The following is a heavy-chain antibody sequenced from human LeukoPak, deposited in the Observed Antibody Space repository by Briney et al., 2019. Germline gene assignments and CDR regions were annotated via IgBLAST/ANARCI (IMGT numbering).Heavy chain of an antibody. CDR2: ISTSGSI. Sequence: SETLSLTCTVSRGSISGSIRSYYWSWLRQPPGKGLEWIGYISTSGSINDNPSLRSRLTISVATSKNQFFLNLSSVTAADTAVYYCARGRPPHYDFWSGYYPHSVIKPNYYFDYWGQGTLVTVSS. J-gene: IGHJ4*02. CDR3: ARGRPPHYDFWSGYYPHSVIKPNYYFDY. D-gene: IGHD3-3*01. CDR1: RGSISGSIRSYY. V-gene: IGHV4-61*01.